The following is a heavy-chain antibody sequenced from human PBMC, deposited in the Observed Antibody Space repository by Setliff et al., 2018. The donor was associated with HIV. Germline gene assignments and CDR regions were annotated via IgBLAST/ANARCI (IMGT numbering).Heavy chain of an antibody. D-gene: IGHD5-12*01. J-gene: IGHJ4*02. Sequence: LSLTCTVSSGSFSSRHYWGWIRQSPGKGLEWIGSVSYSGTTYYNPSLRSRIAISVDTSENQFSLIVSSVTAADTATYYCARHQSGYNFSPFDNWGLGSLVTVSS. CDR2: VSYSGTT. CDR1: SGSFSSRHY. V-gene: IGHV4-39*01. CDR3: ARHQSGYNFSPFDN.